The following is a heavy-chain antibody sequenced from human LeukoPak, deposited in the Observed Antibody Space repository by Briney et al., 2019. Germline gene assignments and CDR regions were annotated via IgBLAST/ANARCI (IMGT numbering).Heavy chain of an antibody. V-gene: IGHV4-31*03. J-gene: IGHJ2*01. Sequence: PSETLSLTCTVSGGSISSGGYYWSWIRQHPGKGLEWIGYIYYSGSTYYNPSLKSRVTISVDTSKNQFSLKLSSVTAADTAVYYCARAPRPEYYYGSGSYSSGWYFDLWGRGTLVTVSS. D-gene: IGHD3-10*01. CDR1: GGSISSGGYY. CDR3: ARAPRPEYYYGSGSYSSGWYFDL. CDR2: IYYSGST.